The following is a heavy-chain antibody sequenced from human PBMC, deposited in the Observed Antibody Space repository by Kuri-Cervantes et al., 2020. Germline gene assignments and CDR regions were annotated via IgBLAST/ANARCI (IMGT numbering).Heavy chain of an antibody. Sequence: SVKVSCKASGGTFSSYAISWVRQAPGQGLEWMGGIIPIFGTANYAQKFQGRVTITADKSTSTAYMELSSLRSEDTAVYYCASVALLQDWNPTGAFDIWGQGTMVTVSS. V-gene: IGHV1-69*06. CDR2: IIPIFGTA. D-gene: IGHD1-1*01. CDR1: GGTFSSYA. J-gene: IGHJ3*02. CDR3: ASVALLQDWNPTGAFDI.